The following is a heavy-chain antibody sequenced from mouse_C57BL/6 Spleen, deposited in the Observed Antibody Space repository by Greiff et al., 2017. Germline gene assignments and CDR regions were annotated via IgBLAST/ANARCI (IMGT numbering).Heavy chain of an antibody. D-gene: IGHD2-2*01. CDR3: AREEEKDYGCEQFAY. J-gene: IGHJ3*01. CDR1: GYTFTSYW. Sequence: QVQLQQPGAELVKPGASVKLSCKASGYTFTSYWLHWVKQRPGQGLEWIGMLHPNSGSTNYNEKFKSKATLTVDKSSSTAYMQLSSLTSEDSAVYYCAREEEKDYGCEQFAYWGQGTLVTVSA. V-gene: IGHV1-64*01. CDR2: LHPNSGST.